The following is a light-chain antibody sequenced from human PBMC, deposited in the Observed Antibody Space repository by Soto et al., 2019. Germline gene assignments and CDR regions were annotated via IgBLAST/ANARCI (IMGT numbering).Light chain of an antibody. J-gene: IGLJ3*02. CDR2: EVS. CDR1: SNDVGGYNY. Sequence: QSALTQPGSVSGSPGQSITIYCTGTSNDVGGYNYVSWYQQHPGKAPKLMIYEVSNWPSGVSNRFSGSKSGNTASLTISGLQAEDEADYYCSSYTNSNTQVFGGGTKLTVL. V-gene: IGLV2-14*01. CDR3: SSYTNSNTQV.